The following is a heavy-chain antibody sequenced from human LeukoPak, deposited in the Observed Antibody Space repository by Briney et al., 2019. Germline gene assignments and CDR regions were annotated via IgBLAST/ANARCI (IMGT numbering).Heavy chain of an antibody. D-gene: IGHD4/OR15-4a*01. CDR1: GFTFSSYV. Sequence: PGGSLRLSCAASGFTFSSYVMHWVRQAPGKGLEWVAVISYDGSNKYYADSVKGRFTIARDNSKNTVYLLMNSLRAEDTAIYYCAKSSRTMAGFFDDWGQGTLVTVSS. CDR3: AKSSRTMAGFFDD. CDR2: ISYDGSNK. J-gene: IGHJ4*02. V-gene: IGHV3-30*04.